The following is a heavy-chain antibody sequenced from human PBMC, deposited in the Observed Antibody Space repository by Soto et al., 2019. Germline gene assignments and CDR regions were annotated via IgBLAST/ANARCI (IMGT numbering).Heavy chain of an antibody. D-gene: IGHD2-2*01. CDR3: AREPYQLLCPGCFDI. CDR1: GGSISSSSYY. Sequence: SETLSLTCTVSGGSISSSSYYWGWIRQPPGKGLEWIGSIYYSGSTYYNPSLKSRVTISVDTSKNQFSLKLSSVTAADTAVYYCAREPYQLLCPGCFDIWGQGTMVTVSS. J-gene: IGHJ3*02. CDR2: IYYSGST. V-gene: IGHV4-39*02.